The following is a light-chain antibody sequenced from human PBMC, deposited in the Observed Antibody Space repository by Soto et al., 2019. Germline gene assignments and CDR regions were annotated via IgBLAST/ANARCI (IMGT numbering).Light chain of an antibody. V-gene: IGLV2-14*01. J-gene: IGLJ1*01. CDR1: SSDIGASTF. Sequence: QSALTQPASVSDSPGQSITISCTGTSSDIGASTFVSWYQQHPGKAPKLLIYEVTDRPSGVSNRFSGSKSGNTASLTISGLQAEDEAEYYCSSYTNINTRACVFGTGTKLTVL. CDR3: SSYTNINTRACV. CDR2: EVT.